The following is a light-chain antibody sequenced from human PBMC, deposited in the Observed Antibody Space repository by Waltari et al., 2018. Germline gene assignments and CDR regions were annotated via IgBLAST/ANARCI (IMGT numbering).Light chain of an antibody. J-gene: IGKJ1*01. V-gene: IGKV3-15*01. CDR3: QQYNNWPRT. CDR2: GAS. Sequence: ERVMTQSPATLSVSPGDRATLSCRASQSVSSNLAWYQQKPGQAPRVLIYGASTRATGIPARFSGSGSGTEFTLTISSLQSEDFAFYYCQQYNNWPRTFGQGTKVEIK. CDR1: QSVSSN.